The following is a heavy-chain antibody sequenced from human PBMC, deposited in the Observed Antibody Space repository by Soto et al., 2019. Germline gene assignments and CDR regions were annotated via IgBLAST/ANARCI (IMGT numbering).Heavy chain of an antibody. CDR2: IWHDGSKK. D-gene: IGHD5-18*01. CDR3: ARDLDTALGFYYYYGMDV. Sequence: GGSLRLSCEASGFTFSTYGMHWVRQAPGKGLEWVAVIWHDGSKKYYADSVRGRFTISRDNSKNTRYLQMNSLRAEDTAVYYCARDLDTALGFYYYYGMDVWGPGTTVTVSS. CDR1: GFTFSTYG. J-gene: IGHJ6*02. V-gene: IGHV3-33*01.